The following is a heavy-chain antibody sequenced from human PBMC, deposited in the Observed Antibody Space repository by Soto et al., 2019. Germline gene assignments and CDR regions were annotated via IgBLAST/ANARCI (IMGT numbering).Heavy chain of an antibody. J-gene: IGHJ4*02. CDR1: GFTFSKYA. D-gene: IGHD2-15*01. V-gene: IGHV3-23*01. CDR2: ISSGGGNT. CDR3: ARDIYCSGGSCYSGSSFDY. Sequence: PGGSLRLSCAASGFTFSKYAMSWVRQAPGKGLEWVSDISSGGGNTYYADSVKGRFTISRDNAKNSLYLQMNSLRAEDTAVYYCARDIYCSGGSCYSGSSFDYWGQGTLVTVSS.